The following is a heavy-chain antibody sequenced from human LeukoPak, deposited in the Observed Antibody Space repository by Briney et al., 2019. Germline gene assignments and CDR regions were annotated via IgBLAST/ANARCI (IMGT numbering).Heavy chain of an antibody. CDR3: AKDGGDS. V-gene: IGHV3-30*18. J-gene: IGHJ4*02. Sequence: GGSLRLSCAASGFTFNNYGMQWVRQTPGKGLEWVTVISCDGTTQYYADSVKGRFTISRDDSKNTLYLQMNSLRGEDTAVYYCAKDGGDSWGQGTLVTVSS. D-gene: IGHD3-16*01. CDR1: GFTFNNYG. CDR2: ISCDGTTQ.